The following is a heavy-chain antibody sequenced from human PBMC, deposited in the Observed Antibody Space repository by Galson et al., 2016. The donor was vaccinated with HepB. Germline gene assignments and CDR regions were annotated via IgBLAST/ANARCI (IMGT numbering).Heavy chain of an antibody. CDR2: IKSDESWK. J-gene: IGHJ4*02. D-gene: IGHD5-24*01. CDR1: GFTFSSYW. V-gene: IGHV3-74*01. Sequence: SLRLSCAASGFTFSSYWMHWVRQAPGKGLVWVSRIKSDESWKNYADSVKGRFTIPRDNAKNTLYLQMNSLRAEDTAVYYCARDGDAYNFDYWGQGTLVTVSS. CDR3: ARDGDAYNFDY.